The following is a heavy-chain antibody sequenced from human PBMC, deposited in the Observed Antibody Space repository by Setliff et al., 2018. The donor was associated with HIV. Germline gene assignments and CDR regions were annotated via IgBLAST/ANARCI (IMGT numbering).Heavy chain of an antibody. CDR1: TESLARYD. Sequence: SETLSLTCAVYTESLARYDWAWIRQSPEKGLEWIGEIDDSGSIIYNPSLQSRVTMSVDTSENQFSLKVRSLTAADTGLYYCARVKSIKTTLVRLWPRFDLWGQGTQVTVSS. J-gene: IGHJ5*02. CDR2: IDDSGSI. D-gene: IGHD3-10*01. V-gene: IGHV4-34*01. CDR3: ARVKSIKTTLVRLWPRFDL.